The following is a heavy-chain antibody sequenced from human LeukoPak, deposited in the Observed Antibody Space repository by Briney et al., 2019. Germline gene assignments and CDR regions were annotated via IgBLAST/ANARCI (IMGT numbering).Heavy chain of an antibody. CDR1: GFTFNTYA. Sequence: GGSLRLSCAASGFTFNTYAMTWVRQAPGKGLEWVSTISSSGGTTYYADSVKGRFSISRDNSKNTLYLQMNSLRAEDTAVYYCARAGITIFGPSVWGQGTLVTVSS. V-gene: IGHV3-23*01. D-gene: IGHD3-3*01. CDR3: ARAGITIFGPSV. CDR2: ISSSGGTT. J-gene: IGHJ4*02.